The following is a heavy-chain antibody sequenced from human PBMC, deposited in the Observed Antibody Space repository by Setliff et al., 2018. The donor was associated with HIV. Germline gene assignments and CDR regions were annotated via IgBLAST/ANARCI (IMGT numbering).Heavy chain of an antibody. V-gene: IGHV3-23*01. CDR1: EFTFRTHA. CDR2: ISGSGGST. Sequence: GGSLRLSCAASEFTFRTHAMSWVRQAPGKGLEWVSGISGSGGSTYYADSVKGRFTISRDNSKNTLFLRRNSLRADDTAVYYCATARPRDLVSTNPPYYFDYWGQGTLVTVSS. J-gene: IGHJ4*02. D-gene: IGHD2-8*02. CDR3: ATARPRDLVSTNPPYYFDY.